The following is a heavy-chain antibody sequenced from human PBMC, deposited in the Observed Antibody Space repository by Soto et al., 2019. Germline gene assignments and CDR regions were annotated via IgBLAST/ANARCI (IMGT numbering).Heavy chain of an antibody. Sequence: ASVKFSCKASGYTFTSYDINWVRQATGQGLEWMGWMNPNSGNTGYAQKFQGRVTMTRNTSISTAYMELSSLRSEDTAVYYCARGDYDFWSGYYKNNWFDPWGQGTLVTVSS. D-gene: IGHD3-3*01. CDR3: ARGDYDFWSGYYKNNWFDP. CDR1: GYTFTSYD. J-gene: IGHJ5*02. CDR2: MNPNSGNT. V-gene: IGHV1-8*01.